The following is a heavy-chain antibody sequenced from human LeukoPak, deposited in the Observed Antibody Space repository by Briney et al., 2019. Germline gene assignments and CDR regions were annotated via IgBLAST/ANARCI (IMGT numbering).Heavy chain of an antibody. V-gene: IGHV3-48*01. Sequence: GGSLRLSCAASGFTFSSYSMNWVRQAPGKGLEWVSYISSSSSTIYYADSVKGRFTISRDNSKNTLYLQMNSLRAEDTAVYYCTRPYSSSPIRYYYYYMDVWGKGTTVTVSS. CDR2: ISSSSSTI. D-gene: IGHD6-13*01. J-gene: IGHJ6*03. CDR1: GFTFSSYS. CDR3: TRPYSSSPIRYYYYYMDV.